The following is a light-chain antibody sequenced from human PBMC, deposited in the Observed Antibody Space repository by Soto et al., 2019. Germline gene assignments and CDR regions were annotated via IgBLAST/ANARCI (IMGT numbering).Light chain of an antibody. CDR1: QSISSW. J-gene: IGKJ1*01. CDR2: EAS. Sequence: DIPMTQSPSTLPASVGDRVTITCRASQSISSWLAWYQQKPGIAPKLLIYEASTLNSGVPSRFSGSGSGTEFTLTISSLQPDDFATYYCQQYNGNSRTFGQGTKVEIK. V-gene: IGKV1-5*03. CDR3: QQYNGNSRT.